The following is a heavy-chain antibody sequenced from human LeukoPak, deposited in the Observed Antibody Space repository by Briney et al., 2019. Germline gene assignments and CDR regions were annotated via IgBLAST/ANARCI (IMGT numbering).Heavy chain of an antibody. CDR1: GFTFSDYW. D-gene: IGHD6-6*01. V-gene: IGHV3-7*01. CDR2: IKQDGSQK. Sequence: GGSLRLSCTASGFTFSDYWMTWVRQAPGKGPEWVANIKQDGSQKYYVDSVRGRFTISRDNAKNSLFLQMNGLRAEDTAVYYCARRGGSSSRRSPIDYWGQGTLVTVSS. CDR3: ARRGGSSSRRSPIDY. J-gene: IGHJ4*02.